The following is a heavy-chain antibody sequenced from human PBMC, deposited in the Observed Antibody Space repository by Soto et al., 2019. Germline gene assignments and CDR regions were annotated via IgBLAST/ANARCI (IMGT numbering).Heavy chain of an antibody. CDR1: GGTFSSYA. J-gene: IGHJ5*01. CDR3: ARDREDGSGTKYNWFDS. D-gene: IGHD3-10*01. Sequence: SVKVSCKASGGTFSSYAISWVRQAPGQGLEWMGGIIPIFGTANYAQKFQGRVTITADESTSTAYMELSSLRSEDTATYYCARDREDGSGTKYNWFDSWGQGTLVTVSS. CDR2: IIPIFGTA. V-gene: IGHV1-69*13.